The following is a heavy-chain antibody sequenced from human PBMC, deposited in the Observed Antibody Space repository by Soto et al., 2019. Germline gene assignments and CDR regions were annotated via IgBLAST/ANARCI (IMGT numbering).Heavy chain of an antibody. D-gene: IGHD6-6*01. J-gene: IGHJ4*02. CDR2: ISYDGSNK. CDR1: GFTFSSYG. V-gene: IGHV3-30*18. Sequence: GALRLSCAASGFTFSSYGMHWVRQAPGKGLEWVAVISYDGSNKYYADSVKGRFTISRDNSKNTLYLQMNSLRAEDTAVYYCAKDPEYSSPFDYWGKGTLVTVSS. CDR3: AKDPEYSSPFDY.